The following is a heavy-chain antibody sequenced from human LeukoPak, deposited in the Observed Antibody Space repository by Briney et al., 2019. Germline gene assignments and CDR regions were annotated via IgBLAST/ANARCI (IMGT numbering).Heavy chain of an antibody. CDR2: ISYDGSNK. V-gene: IGHV3-30-3*01. J-gene: IGHJ4*02. Sequence: PGRSLRLSCAASGFTFSSYAMHWVRQAPGKGLEWVAVISYDGSNKYYADSVKGRFTISRDNSKNTLYLQMNSLRAEDTAVYYCAKDLPGTIFGVVNNYWGQGTLVTVSS. CDR3: AKDLPGTIFGVVNNY. CDR1: GFTFSSYA. D-gene: IGHD3-3*01.